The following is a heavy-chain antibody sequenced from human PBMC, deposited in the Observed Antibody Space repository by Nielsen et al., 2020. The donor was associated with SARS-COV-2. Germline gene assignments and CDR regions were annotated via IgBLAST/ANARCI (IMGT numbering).Heavy chain of an antibody. CDR1: GFTLSSYS. CDR2: ISSSSSTI. V-gene: IGHV3-48*01. CDR3: ARAFDYDYVWGSYRPYYFDY. J-gene: IGHJ4*02. D-gene: IGHD3-16*02. Sequence: GESLKISCAASGFTLSSYSMNWVRQAPGKGLEWVSYISSSSSTIYYADSVKGRFTISRDNAKNSLYLQMNSLRAEDTAVYYCARAFDYDYVWGSYRPYYFDYWGQGTLVTVSS.